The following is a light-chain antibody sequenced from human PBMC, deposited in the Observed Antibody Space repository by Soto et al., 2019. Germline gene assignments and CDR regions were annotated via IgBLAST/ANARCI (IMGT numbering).Light chain of an antibody. V-gene: IGKV1-27*01. CDR2: AAS. Sequence: DIPMTQSPSSLSASVGDRVTITCRASQGISNYLAWYQQKPGKVPKLLIYAASTLQSGVPSRFSGGGSGTDFTLTISSLQPEDVATYYCHKYNSALTFGQGTRLEIK. J-gene: IGKJ5*01. CDR3: HKYNSALT. CDR1: QGISNY.